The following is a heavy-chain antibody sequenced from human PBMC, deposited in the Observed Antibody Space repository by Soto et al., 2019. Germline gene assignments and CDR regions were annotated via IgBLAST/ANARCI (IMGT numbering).Heavy chain of an antibody. CDR2: ISSSGSTI. V-gene: IGHV3-48*03. D-gene: IGHD5-18*01. Sequence: EVQLLESVGGLVQPGGSLSLSCAASGFTCSNLEMNWVRQAPGKGLQWVSYISSSGSTIYYADSVKGRFTISRDNAKNSLYLQMNSLRAEDTAVYYCAREGSGYNYGDYFDHWGQGTLVTVSS. J-gene: IGHJ4*02. CDR1: GFTCSNLE. CDR3: AREGSGYNYGDYFDH.